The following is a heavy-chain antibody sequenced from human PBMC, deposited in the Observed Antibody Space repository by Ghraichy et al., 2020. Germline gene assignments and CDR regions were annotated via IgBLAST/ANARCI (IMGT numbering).Heavy chain of an antibody. CDR1: GFSVSNDY. V-gene: IGHV3-66*01. D-gene: IGHD2/OR15-2a*01. CDR2: IYRGDRT. J-gene: IGHJ4*02. Sequence: LSLTCAASGFSVSNDYMSWVCQAPGKGLEWVSVIYRGDRTYYTDSVKGRFTISRDNSHNTVHLQMNNLRAEDTALYYCVREIPTTTLYDWGQGTLVTVSS. CDR3: VREIPTTTLYD.